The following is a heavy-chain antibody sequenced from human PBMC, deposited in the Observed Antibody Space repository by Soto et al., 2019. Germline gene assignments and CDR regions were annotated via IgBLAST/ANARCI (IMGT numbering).Heavy chain of an antibody. J-gene: IGHJ5*02. V-gene: IGHV4-39*01. CDR2: IYYSGST. D-gene: IGHD3-10*01. Sequence: PSETLSLTCTVSGGSISSSSYYWGWIRQPPGKGLEWIGSIYYSGSTYYNPSLKSRVTISVDTSKNQFSLKLSSVTAADTAVYYGARHRGFGETDFDPWGQGTLVTGSS. CDR3: ARHRGFGETDFDP. CDR1: GGSISSSSYY.